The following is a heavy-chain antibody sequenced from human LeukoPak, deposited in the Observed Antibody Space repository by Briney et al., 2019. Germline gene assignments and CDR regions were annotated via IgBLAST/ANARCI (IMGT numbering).Heavy chain of an antibody. D-gene: IGHD6-13*01. CDR1: GIPFSDFY. CDR2: ISSSSSYT. Sequence: PGGSLRLSCVVSGIPFSDFYMNWIRHALGKGLEWISYISSSSSYTDYAESVKRRFTISRDNAKSALYLQMNDLRVEDTAVYYCAAGTAADYWGQGTLVIVSS. J-gene: IGHJ4*02. V-gene: IGHV3-11*03. CDR3: AAGTAADY.